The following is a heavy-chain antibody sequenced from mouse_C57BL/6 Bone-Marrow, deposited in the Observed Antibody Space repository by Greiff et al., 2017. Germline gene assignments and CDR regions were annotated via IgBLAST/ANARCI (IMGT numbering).Heavy chain of an antibody. CDR1: GFTFSDYG. Sequence: EVQRVESGGGLVKPGGSLKLSCAASGFTFSDYGMHWVRQAPEKGLEWVAYISSGSSTIYYPDTVKGRFTISRDNAKNTLFLQMTSLRSEDTAMYYCAGAVYGSGLAWFAYWGQGTLVTVSS. CDR3: AGAVYGSGLAWFAY. CDR2: ISSGSSTI. V-gene: IGHV5-17*01. D-gene: IGHD1-1*01. J-gene: IGHJ3*01.